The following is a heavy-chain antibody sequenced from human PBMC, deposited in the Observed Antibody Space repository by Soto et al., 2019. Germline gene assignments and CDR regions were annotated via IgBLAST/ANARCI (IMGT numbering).Heavy chain of an antibody. CDR2: ISGSGSTI. V-gene: IGHV3-48*03. Sequence: GVSLRLYCASSGYSFSSYDVSWFRQAPGKGLEWISYISGSGSTIYYADSVKGRFTISRDNAKNSLYLQMNSLRAEDTAVYYCARDMAGTFDPWGQGTLVTVSS. CDR3: ARDMAGTFDP. CDR1: GYSFSSYD. D-gene: IGHD6-19*01. J-gene: IGHJ5*02.